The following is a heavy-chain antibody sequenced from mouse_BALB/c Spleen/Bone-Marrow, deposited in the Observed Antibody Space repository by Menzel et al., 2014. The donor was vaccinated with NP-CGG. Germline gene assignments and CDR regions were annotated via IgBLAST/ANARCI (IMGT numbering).Heavy chain of an antibody. D-gene: IGHD2-4*01. V-gene: IGHV5-9-2*01. CDR2: ISGGGSYT. CDR3: ARHAYYDQTEVSFVY. Sequence: DVMLVESGGGLVKSGGSLKLSCAASGFTFSNYGMSWVRQTPEKRLEWVATISGGGSYTFYSDSVKGRFTISRDNAKNNLYPQLSSLRSEDTALYYCARHAYYDQTEVSFVYWGQGTLVTVSA. CDR1: GFTFSNYG. J-gene: IGHJ3*01.